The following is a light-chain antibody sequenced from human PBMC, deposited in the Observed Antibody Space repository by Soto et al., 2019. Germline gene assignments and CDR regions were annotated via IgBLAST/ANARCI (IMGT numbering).Light chain of an antibody. Sequence: QSALTQPASVSGSPGQSITISCTGTSSDIGGYNYVSWYQQHPGKAPKLMIYEVSHRPSGVSNRFSGSKSGNTASLTISGLQAEDEADYYCSSYTSRSTLVFGGGTQLTVL. CDR1: SSDIGGYNY. J-gene: IGLJ2*01. CDR2: EVS. CDR3: SSYTSRSTLV. V-gene: IGLV2-14*01.